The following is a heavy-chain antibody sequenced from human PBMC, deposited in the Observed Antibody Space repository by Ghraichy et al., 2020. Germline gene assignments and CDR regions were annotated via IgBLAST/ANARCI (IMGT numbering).Heavy chain of an antibody. CDR2: IYYSGST. CDR1: GGSISSSSYY. Sequence: SQTLSLTCTVSGGSISSSSYYWGWIRQPPGKGLEWIGSIYYSGSTYYNPSLKSRVTISVDTSKNQFSLKLSSVTAADTAVYYCARLDSTYKNGMDVWGQGTTVTVSS. D-gene: IGHD3-9*01. CDR3: ARLDSTYKNGMDV. V-gene: IGHV4-39*01. J-gene: IGHJ6*02.